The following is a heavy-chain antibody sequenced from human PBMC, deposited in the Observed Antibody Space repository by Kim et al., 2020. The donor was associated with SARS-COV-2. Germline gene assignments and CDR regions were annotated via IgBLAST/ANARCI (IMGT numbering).Heavy chain of an antibody. V-gene: IGHV4-59*13. D-gene: IGHD3-10*01. CDR2: IYYSGST. J-gene: IGHJ5*02. CDR3: ARATSNYYGSGSYYPPVNWVDP. Sequence: SETLSLTCTVSGGSISSYYWSWIRQPPGKGLEWIGYIYYSGSTNYNPSLKSRVTISVDTSKNQFSLKLSSVTAADTAVYYCARATSNYYGSGSYYPPVNWVDPWGQGTLVTVSS. CDR1: GGSISSYY.